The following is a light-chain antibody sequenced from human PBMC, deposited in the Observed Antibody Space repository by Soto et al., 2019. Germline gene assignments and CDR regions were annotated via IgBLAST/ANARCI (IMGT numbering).Light chain of an antibody. CDR2: GAS. CDR1: QSVSDN. J-gene: IGKJ1*01. Sequence: EIVMTQSPATLSVSAGDRATLSCRASQSVSDNLAWYQQKPGQAPRLLIYGASIRATGVPARLSGSGYGTEFTLTISNLQSDDFAVYYCQQYGSSPWTFGQGTKVEIK. V-gene: IGKV3-15*01. CDR3: QQYGSSPWT.